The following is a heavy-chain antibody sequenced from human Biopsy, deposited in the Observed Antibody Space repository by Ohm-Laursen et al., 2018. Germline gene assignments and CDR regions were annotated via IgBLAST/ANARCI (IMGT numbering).Heavy chain of an antibody. Sequence: SGTLSLTCCVSGGSISSRNHYWGWLRQPPGKGLEWIGHVYYSGSTFYNSSLESRVTVSVDTSKNQFHLRLTSMSASDTAVYYCARHSLDDFWSGAHYYFDYWGLGTLVTVSS. V-gene: IGHV4-39*01. D-gene: IGHD3-3*01. J-gene: IGHJ4*02. CDR1: GGSISSRNHY. CDR3: ARHSLDDFWSGAHYYFDY. CDR2: VYYSGST.